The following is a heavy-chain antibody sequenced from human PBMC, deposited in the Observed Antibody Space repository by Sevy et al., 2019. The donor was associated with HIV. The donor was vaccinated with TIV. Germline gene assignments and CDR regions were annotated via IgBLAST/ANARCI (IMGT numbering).Heavy chain of an antibody. V-gene: IGHV1-18*01. CDR1: GYTFSNYG. D-gene: IGHD3-22*01. CDR3: VRDESFSLIVVDPDY. CDR2: ISGYNGNT. Sequence: ASVKVSCQASGYTFSNYGVTWLRQAPGQGLEWMGWISGYNGNTKYAQKFQDRVIMTTDTATSTAYMELRSLRSDDTAVYYCVRDESFSLIVVDPDYWGQGTLLTVSS. J-gene: IGHJ4*02.